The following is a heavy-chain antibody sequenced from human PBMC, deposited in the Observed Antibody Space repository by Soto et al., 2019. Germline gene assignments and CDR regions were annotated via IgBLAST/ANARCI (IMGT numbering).Heavy chain of an antibody. V-gene: IGHV4-39*02. J-gene: IGHJ4*02. CDR1: VGSISSSSYY. D-gene: IGHD1-20*01. CDR2: IYYSGST. CDR3: ARERFLGHYNDY. Sequence: SETLSLTCTVSVGSISSSSYYWGWIRQPPGKGLEWIGSIYYSGSTYYNPSLKSRVIISVDTSKNQFSLKLSSVTAADTAVYYCARERFLGHYNDYWGQGTLVTVSS.